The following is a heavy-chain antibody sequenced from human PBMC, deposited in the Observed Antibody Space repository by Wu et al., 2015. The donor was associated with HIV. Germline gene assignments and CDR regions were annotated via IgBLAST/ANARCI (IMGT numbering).Heavy chain of an antibody. D-gene: IGHD3-16*01. J-gene: IGHJ4*02. CDR3: ARLVDYFNTAGPHDSDF. CDR2: IIPQNGDT. CDR1: GFTFNNYI. Sequence: QVQLAQLGVEVRKPGASVKVSCKASGFTFNNYIIVWVRQAPGQGLEWMGWIIPQNGDTDLAPNVQNRVSMTTDASTNLAYMELRTLTSDDTAMYFCARLVDYFNTAGPHDSDFWGQGTLVSVSS. V-gene: IGHV1-18*01.